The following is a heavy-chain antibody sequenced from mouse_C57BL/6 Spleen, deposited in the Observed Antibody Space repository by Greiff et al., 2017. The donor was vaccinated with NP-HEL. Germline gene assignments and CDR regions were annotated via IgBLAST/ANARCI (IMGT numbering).Heavy chain of an antibody. CDR3: ARFYDGYYDYAMDY. CDR1: GYTFTSYW. CDR2: IHPNSGST. Sequence: QVQLQQPGAELVKPGASVKLSCKASGYTFTSYWMHWVKQRPGQGLEWIGMIHPNSGSTNYNEKFKSKATLTVDKSSSTAYMQLSSLTSEDSAVYYCARFYDGYYDYAMDYWGQGTSVTVSS. V-gene: IGHV1-64*01. D-gene: IGHD2-3*01. J-gene: IGHJ4*01.